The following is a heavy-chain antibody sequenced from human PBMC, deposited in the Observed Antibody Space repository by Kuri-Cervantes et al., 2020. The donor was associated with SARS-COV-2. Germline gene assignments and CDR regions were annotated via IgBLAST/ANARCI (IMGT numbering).Heavy chain of an antibody. CDR3: ARVPVGGYLKSYFDY. D-gene: IGHD6-19*01. J-gene: IGHJ4*02. V-gene: IGHV1-2*02. CDR1: GYTFTGYY. CDR2: INPNSGGT. Sequence: ASVKVSCKASGYTFTGYYMHWVRQAPGRGLEWMGWINPNSGGTNYAQKFQGRVTMTGDTSISTAYMELSRLRSDDTAVYYCARVPVGGYLKSYFDYWGQGTLVTVSS.